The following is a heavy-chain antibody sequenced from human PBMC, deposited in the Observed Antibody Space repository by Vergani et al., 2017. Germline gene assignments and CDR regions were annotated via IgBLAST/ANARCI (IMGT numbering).Heavy chain of an antibody. CDR3: AGGSGDYDYYYGMDV. V-gene: IGHV1-18*01. D-gene: IGHD2-15*01. Sequence: QVQLVQSGAEVKKPGASVKVSCKASGYTFTSYGISWVRQAPGQGLEWMGWISAYNVNTNYAQKLQGRVTMTTDTSTSTAYIELRSLRSDDTAVYYCAGGSGDYDYYYGMDVWGQGTTVTVSS. CDR1: GYTFTSYG. J-gene: IGHJ6*02. CDR2: ISAYNVNT.